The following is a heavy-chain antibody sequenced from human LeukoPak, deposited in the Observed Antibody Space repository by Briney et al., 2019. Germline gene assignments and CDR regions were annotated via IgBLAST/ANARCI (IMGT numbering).Heavy chain of an antibody. V-gene: IGHV1-2*02. CDR1: GCTFTGYY. D-gene: IGHD3-10*01. CDR3: ARDQALSRGVMGV. J-gene: IGHJ6*03. Sequence: ASVKVSCKASGCTFTGYYMHWVRQAPGQGLEWMGWINPNSGGTNYAQKFQGRVTMTRDTSISTAYMELSRLRSDDTAVYYCARDQALSRGVMGVWGKRTTVTVSS. CDR2: INPNSGGT.